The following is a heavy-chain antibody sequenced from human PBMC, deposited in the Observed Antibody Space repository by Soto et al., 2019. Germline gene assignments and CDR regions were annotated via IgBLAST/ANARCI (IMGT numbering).Heavy chain of an antibody. D-gene: IGHD5-18*01. CDR3: ATGGRGYSSAPRFYFEY. Sequence: QVQLVQSGAEVKKPGSSVKVSWQASGGFFSSNAISWVRQAPGQGLEWMGGILPIFHTTHYAQKFQGRVTITADESTSTAYMELSSLKSEDTALYYCATGGRGYSSAPRFYFEYWGQGTLVPVSS. CDR2: ILPIFHTT. J-gene: IGHJ4*02. V-gene: IGHV1-69*01. CDR1: GGFFSSNA.